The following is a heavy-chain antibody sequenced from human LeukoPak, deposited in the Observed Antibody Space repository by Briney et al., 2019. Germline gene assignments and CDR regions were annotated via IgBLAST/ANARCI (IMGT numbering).Heavy chain of an antibody. D-gene: IGHD2-2*01. Sequence: GRSLRLSCAASGFTFSSYAMHWVRQAPGKGLAWVAVISYDGSNKYYADSVKGRFTISRDNSKNTRYLQMNSLRAEDTAVYYGARERCSSTICRRTPDDGGQGTLVTVSS. J-gene: IGHJ4*02. CDR3: ARERCSSTICRRTPDD. V-gene: IGHV3-30*04. CDR2: ISYDGSNK. CDR1: GFTFSSYA.